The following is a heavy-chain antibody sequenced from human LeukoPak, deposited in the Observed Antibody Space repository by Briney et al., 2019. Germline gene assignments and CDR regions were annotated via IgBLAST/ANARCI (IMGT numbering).Heavy chain of an antibody. Sequence: SETLSLTCTVSGASIISANYYWNWIRQPPGKGLEWIGNIYYSGSTHSNPSLKSRVTVSVDTSKNQFSLRLSSVTAADTAVYYCARGKGATGKIEYFQHWGQGTLVTVSS. CDR2: IYYSGST. CDR1: GASIISANYY. V-gene: IGHV4-39*01. D-gene: IGHD1-26*01. CDR3: ARGKGATGKIEYFQH. J-gene: IGHJ1*01.